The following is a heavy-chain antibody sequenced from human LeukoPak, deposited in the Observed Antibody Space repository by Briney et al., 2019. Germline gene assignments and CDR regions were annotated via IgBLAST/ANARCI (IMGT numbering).Heavy chain of an antibody. J-gene: IGHJ6*04. CDR2: TYYRSKLYN. D-gene: IGHD3-10*01. Sequence: SQTLSLTCAISGDSVSSNSAAWHWIRQSPSRGLEWLGRTYYRSKLYNDYAVSVKSRITINPDTSKNQFSLQLNSVTPEDTAVYYCARDHNYYGSGSFYYYYGMDVWGKGTTVTVSS. V-gene: IGHV6-1*01. CDR3: ARDHNYYGSGSFYYYYGMDV. CDR1: GDSVSSNSAA.